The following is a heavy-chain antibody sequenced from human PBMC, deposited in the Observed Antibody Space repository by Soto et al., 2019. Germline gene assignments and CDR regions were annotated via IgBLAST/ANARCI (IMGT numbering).Heavy chain of an antibody. J-gene: IGHJ4*02. Sequence: PGGSLRLSCAASGFTVSSNYMSWVRQAPGKGLEWVSIIYSGGTTDYAAPVKGRFTISRDDSKNTLYLQMNSLKTEDTAVYYCTTEDYSGSYYFDYWGQGTLVTVSS. CDR1: GFTVSSNY. V-gene: IGHV3-15*01. CDR3: TTEDYSGSYYFDY. CDR2: IYSGGTT. D-gene: IGHD1-26*01.